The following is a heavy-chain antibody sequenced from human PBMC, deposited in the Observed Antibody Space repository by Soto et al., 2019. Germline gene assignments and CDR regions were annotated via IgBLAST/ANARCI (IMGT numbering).Heavy chain of an antibody. CDR2: INAGNGNT. CDR3: ARNYDSSGYFPYYYYGMDV. J-gene: IGHJ6*02. CDR1: GYTFTSYA. D-gene: IGHD3-22*01. Sequence: QVQLVQSGAEVKKPGASVKVSCKASGYTFTSYAMHWVRQAPGQRLEWMGWINAGNGNTKYSQKFQGRVTITRDTYARTAYMELRSLRSEDTAVYYCARNYDSSGYFPYYYYGMDVWGQGTTVTVSS. V-gene: IGHV1-3*01.